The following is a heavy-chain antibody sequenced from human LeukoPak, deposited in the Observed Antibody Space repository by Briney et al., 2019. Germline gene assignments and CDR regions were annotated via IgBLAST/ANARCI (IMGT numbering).Heavy chain of an antibody. CDR3: ARAASYSSSSGPGY. V-gene: IGHV1-2*02. J-gene: IGHJ4*02. CDR2: INPNGGGT. CDR1: GYTFTGYY. Sequence: ASVKVSCKASGYTFTGYYMHWVRQAPGQGLEWMGWINPNGGGTNYAQKFQGRVTMTRDTSISTAYMELSRLRSDDTAVYYCARAASYSSSSGPGYWGQGTLVTVSS. D-gene: IGHD6-6*01.